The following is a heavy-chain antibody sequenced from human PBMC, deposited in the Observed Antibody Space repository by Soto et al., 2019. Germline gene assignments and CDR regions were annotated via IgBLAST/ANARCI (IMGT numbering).Heavy chain of an antibody. CDR2: ISGSGDST. D-gene: IGHD1-26*01. CDR3: ARRGSGSYYDY. J-gene: IGHJ4*02. Sequence: EVQLLESGGGLVQPGGSLRLSCAASGFTFSSYAMRWVRQAPVKGLEWVSVISGSGDSTYYADSVKGRFTISRDNSKNTLYLQMNSLRAEDTAVYYCARRGSGSYYDYWGQGTLVTVSS. V-gene: IGHV3-23*01. CDR1: GFTFSSYA.